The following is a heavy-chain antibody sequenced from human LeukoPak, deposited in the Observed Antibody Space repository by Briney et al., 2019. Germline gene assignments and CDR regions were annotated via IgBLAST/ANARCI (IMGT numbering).Heavy chain of an antibody. CDR1: GFTFSSYE. J-gene: IGHJ5*02. Sequence: PGWSLTLSCASSGFTFSSYEMNWVRPAPGKGLEGVSYISSSGSTKYYADSVKGRFTISRDKSKNSLDLQMNSLRAEDTAVYYCARGSTGRGSGCDPWGQGTLVTVSS. V-gene: IGHV3-48*03. CDR2: ISSSGSTK. CDR3: ARGSTGRGSGCDP. D-gene: IGHD3-10*01.